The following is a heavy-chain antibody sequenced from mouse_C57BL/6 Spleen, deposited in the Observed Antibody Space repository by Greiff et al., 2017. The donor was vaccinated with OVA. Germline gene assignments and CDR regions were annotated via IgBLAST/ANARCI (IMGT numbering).Heavy chain of an antibody. Sequence: EVKLVESEGGLVQPGSSMKLSCTASGFTFSDYYMAWVRQVPEKGLEWVANINYDGSSTYYLDSLKSRFIISRDNAKNILYLQMSSLKSEDTATYYCAREGTLGSSYGWYFDVWGTGTTVTVSS. CDR3: AREGTLGSSYGWYFDV. CDR1: GFTFSDYY. J-gene: IGHJ1*03. CDR2: INYDGSST. V-gene: IGHV5-16*01. D-gene: IGHD1-1*01.